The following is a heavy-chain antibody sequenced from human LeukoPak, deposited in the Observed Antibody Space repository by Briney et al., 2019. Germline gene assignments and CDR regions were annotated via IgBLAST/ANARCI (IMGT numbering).Heavy chain of an antibody. V-gene: IGHV1-18*01. J-gene: IGHJ4*02. CDR3: ARYLTYYDFWSGYQTYFDY. CDR2: ISAYNGNT. D-gene: IGHD3-3*01. CDR1: GYTFTSYG. Sequence: ASVTVSCTASGYTFTSYGISWVRQAPGQGLEWMGWISAYNGNTNYAQKLQGRVTMTTDTSTSTAYMELRSLRSDDTAVYYCARYLTYYDFWSGYQTYFDYWGQGTLVTVSS.